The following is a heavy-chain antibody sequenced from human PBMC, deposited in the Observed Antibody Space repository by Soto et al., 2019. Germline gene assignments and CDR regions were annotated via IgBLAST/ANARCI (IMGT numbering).Heavy chain of an antibody. CDR3: ARGEAAMTTVTGGWFDP. CDR1: GGSFCGYY. Sequence: NPSETLSLTCAVYGGSFCGYYWSWIRQPPGKGLEWIGEINHSGSTNYNPSLKSRVTISVDTSKNQFSLKLSSVTAADTAVYYCARGEAAMTTVTGGWFDPWGQGTLVTVSS. D-gene: IGHD4-17*01. J-gene: IGHJ5*02. CDR2: INHSGST. V-gene: IGHV4-34*01.